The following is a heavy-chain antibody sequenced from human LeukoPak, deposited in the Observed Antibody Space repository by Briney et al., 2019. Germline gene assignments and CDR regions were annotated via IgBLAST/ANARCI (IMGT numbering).Heavy chain of an antibody. CDR1: GGTFSSYA. CDR3: ATGPGPERFEY. CDR2: IIPIFGTA. D-gene: IGHD1-1*01. V-gene: IGHV1-69*05. J-gene: IGHJ4*02. Sequence: GASVKVSCNASGGTFSSYAISWVRQAPGQGLEWMGGIIPIFGTANYAQKFQGRVTITTDEYTSTAYMELSSLRSEDTAVYYCATGPGPERFEYWGQGTLVTVSS.